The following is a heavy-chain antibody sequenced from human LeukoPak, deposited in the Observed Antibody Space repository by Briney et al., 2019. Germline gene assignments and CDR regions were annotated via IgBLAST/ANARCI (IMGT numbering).Heavy chain of an antibody. V-gene: IGHV4-39*02. CDR3: ARDLELERNRWNYFES. J-gene: IGHJ4*02. D-gene: IGHD1-1*01. CDR1: GGSISSSSSY. Sequence: SETLSLTCTVSGGSISSSSSYWGWGRQPPGKGLEWIVCIYYSGSTYYIPSLKSRVTISVDTSKNQSSLKLSSVTAADTAVYYCARDLELERNRWNYFESWGQGTLVTVSS. CDR2: IYYSGST.